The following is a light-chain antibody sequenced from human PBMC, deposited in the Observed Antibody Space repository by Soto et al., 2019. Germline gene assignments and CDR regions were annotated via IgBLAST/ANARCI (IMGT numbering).Light chain of an antibody. CDR1: QGISNY. Sequence: DIQMTQSPVSLSASVGDRVTITCRASQGISNYLAWYQQKPGKVPKLLIYAASTLQSGVPSRFSGSRSGADFTLTISGLQPDDVATYYCQKYNSAPWTFGQGTKVEIK. V-gene: IGKV1-27*01. CDR3: QKYNSAPWT. CDR2: AAS. J-gene: IGKJ1*01.